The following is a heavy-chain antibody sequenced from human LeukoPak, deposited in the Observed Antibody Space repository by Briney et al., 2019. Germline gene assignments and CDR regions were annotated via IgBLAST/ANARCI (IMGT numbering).Heavy chain of an antibody. D-gene: IGHD5-18*01. CDR1: GYTFTGYY. J-gene: IGHJ4*02. Sequence: GASVKVSCKASGYTFTGYYMHWVRQAPGQGLEWMGWINPNSGGTNYAQKFQGWVTMTRDTSISTAYMELSRLRSDDTAVYHCARDGVDTAMEFDYWGQGTLVTVSS. CDR2: INPNSGGT. V-gene: IGHV1-2*04. CDR3: ARDGVDTAMEFDY.